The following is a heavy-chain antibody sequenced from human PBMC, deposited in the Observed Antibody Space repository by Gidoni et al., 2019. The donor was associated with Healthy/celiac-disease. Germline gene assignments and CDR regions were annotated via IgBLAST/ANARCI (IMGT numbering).Heavy chain of an antibody. J-gene: IGHJ6*02. Sequence: EVQLVESGGGLVKPGGSLRLSCAASGFTFSSYSMNWVRQAPGKGLGWVSSISSSSSYIYYADSVKGRFTISRDNAKNSLYLQMNSLRAEDTAVYYCAREGPEYYDFWSGYYKSTGMDVWGQGTTVTVSS. CDR2: ISSSSSYI. D-gene: IGHD3-3*01. V-gene: IGHV3-21*01. CDR3: AREGPEYYDFWSGYYKSTGMDV. CDR1: GFTFSSYS.